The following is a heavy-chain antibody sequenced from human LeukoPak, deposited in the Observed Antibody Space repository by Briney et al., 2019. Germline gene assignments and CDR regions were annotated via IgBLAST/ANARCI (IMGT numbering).Heavy chain of an antibody. CDR2: IWYDGGIK. Sequence: GGSLRLSCVASGFTFSTYGMHWVRQAPGKGLEWVAVIWYDGGIKYYADSVKGRFTISRDNSRNTLYLQMNSLSAEDTAVYYCAKDAAGPEYWGQGTLVTVSS. D-gene: IGHD6-13*01. V-gene: IGHV3-33*06. CDR3: AKDAAGPEY. CDR1: GFTFSTYG. J-gene: IGHJ4*02.